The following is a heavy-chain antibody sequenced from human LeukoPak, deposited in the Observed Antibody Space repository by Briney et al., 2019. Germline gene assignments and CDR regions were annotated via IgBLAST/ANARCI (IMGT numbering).Heavy chain of an antibody. CDR1: GGSISSSSYY. CDR3: ARGNGWYYY. D-gene: IGHD6-19*01. CDR2: IYYSGST. V-gene: IGHV4-61*01. J-gene: IGHJ4*02. Sequence: SETLSLTCTVSGGSISSSSYYWSWIRQPPGKGLEWIGYIYYSGSTNYNPSLKSRVTISVDTSKNQFSLNLRSVTAADTAVYYCARGNGWYYYWGQGTLVTVSS.